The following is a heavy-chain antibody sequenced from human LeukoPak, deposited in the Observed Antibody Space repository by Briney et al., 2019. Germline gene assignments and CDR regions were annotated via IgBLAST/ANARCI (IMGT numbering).Heavy chain of an antibody. CDR3: AKYFLPTVIAGDAFDI. CDR1: GFTFSSYA. J-gene: IGHJ3*02. D-gene: IGHD4-17*01. CDR2: ISGSGGST. Sequence: GGSLRLSCAASGFTFSSYAMSWVRQAPGKGLEWVSAISGSGGSTYYADSVKGRFTISRDNSKNTLYLQMNSLRAEDTAVDYCAKYFLPTVIAGDAFDIWGQGTMVTVSS. V-gene: IGHV3-23*01.